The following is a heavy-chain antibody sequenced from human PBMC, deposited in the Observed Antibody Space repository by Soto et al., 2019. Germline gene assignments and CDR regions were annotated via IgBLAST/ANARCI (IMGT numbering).Heavy chain of an antibody. V-gene: IGHV3-21*02. Sequence: EVQLVESGGGLVKPGGSLRLSCAASGLTFSHYSMNWVRHAPGKGLEWVSSISGGGTYRYYAESVKGRFTISRDNAKNAVDLQMNSLRAQDTAVYYLASVNSSIGYSNGMDVCVQGTTGTLSS. CDR3: ASVNSSIGYSNGMDV. CDR1: GLTFSHYS. J-gene: IGHJ6*02. D-gene: IGHD6-19*01. CDR2: ISGGGTYR.